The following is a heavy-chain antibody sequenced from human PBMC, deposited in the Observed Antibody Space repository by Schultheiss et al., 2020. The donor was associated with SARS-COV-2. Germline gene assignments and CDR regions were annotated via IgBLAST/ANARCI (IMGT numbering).Heavy chain of an antibody. CDR1: GYIFTSYW. D-gene: IGHD1-26*01. CDR2: IYPGESVI. Sequence: GESLKISCKGSGYIFTSYWIGWVRQMPGKDLEWMGIIYPGESVIRYSPSFQGQVTISADKSISTAYLQWSSLKASDTAIYYCARGRMVGGNSGGWFDPWGQGTLVTVSS. CDR3: ARGRMVGGNSGGWFDP. J-gene: IGHJ5*02. V-gene: IGHV5-51*01.